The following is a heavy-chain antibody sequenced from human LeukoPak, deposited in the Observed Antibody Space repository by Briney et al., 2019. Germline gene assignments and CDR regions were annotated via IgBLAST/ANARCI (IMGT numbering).Heavy chain of an antibody. CDR3: ARDSLDFWSGYYTGGYAFDI. CDR1: GFTFSSYA. Sequence: GGSLRLSCAASGFTFSSYAMNWVRQAPGKGLEWVSTISGSGGSTYYADSVKGRFTISRDNAKNSLYLQMNSLRAEDTAVYYCARDSLDFWSGYYTGGYAFDIWGQGTMVTVSS. D-gene: IGHD3-3*01. J-gene: IGHJ3*02. CDR2: ISGSGGST. V-gene: IGHV3-23*01.